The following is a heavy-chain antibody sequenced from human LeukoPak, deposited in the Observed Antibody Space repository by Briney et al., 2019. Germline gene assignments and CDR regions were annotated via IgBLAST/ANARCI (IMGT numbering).Heavy chain of an antibody. Sequence: SETLSLTCTVSGGSISSHYWSWIRQPPGKGLEWIGYIYYSGSTNYNPSLKSRVTISVDTSKNQFSLKLSSVTAADTAVYYCARYGSGSRNFDYWGQGTLVTASS. D-gene: IGHD3-10*01. CDR3: ARYGSGSRNFDY. V-gene: IGHV4-59*11. J-gene: IGHJ4*02. CDR2: IYYSGST. CDR1: GGSISSHY.